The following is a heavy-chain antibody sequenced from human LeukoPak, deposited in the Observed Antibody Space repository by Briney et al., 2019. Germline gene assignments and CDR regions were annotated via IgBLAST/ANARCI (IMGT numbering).Heavy chain of an antibody. CDR3: ATLGVSDAFDV. CDR1: GFTFSTYW. D-gene: IGHD5/OR15-5a*01. V-gene: IGHV3-7*05. CDR2: IKQDGSKK. J-gene: IGHJ3*01. Sequence: GGSLRLSCAASGFTFSTYWMTWVRQAPGKGLEWVDNIKQDGSKKYYVDSVKGRFTISRDNAKNSVYLQMNSLRAEDTAVYYCATLGVSDAFDVWGQGTMVTVSS.